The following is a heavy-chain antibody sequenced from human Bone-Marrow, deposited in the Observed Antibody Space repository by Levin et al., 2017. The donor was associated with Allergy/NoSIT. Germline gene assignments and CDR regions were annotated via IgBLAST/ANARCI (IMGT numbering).Heavy chain of an antibody. V-gene: IGHV5-51*03. Sequence: GASVKVSCKGSGYSFTIYWIAWVRQMPGKGLEWMGIIYPADSDTRYSPSFQGQVTISADKSISTAYLQWSSLKASDTAMYYCARGAGDSGSYNHWGQGTLVTVSS. CDR1: GYSFTIYW. CDR3: ARGAGDSGSYNH. CDR2: IYPADSDT. D-gene: IGHD1-26*01. J-gene: IGHJ5*02.